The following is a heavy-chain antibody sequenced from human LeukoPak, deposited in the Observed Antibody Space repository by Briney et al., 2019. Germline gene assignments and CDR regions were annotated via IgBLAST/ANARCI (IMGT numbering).Heavy chain of an antibody. J-gene: IGHJ6*02. CDR1: GGTFSSYA. V-gene: IGHV1-69*04. D-gene: IGHD3-3*01. CDR2: IIPILGIA. CDR3: ASDLEWLLEDQRYYYYGMDV. Sequence: SVKVSCKASGGTFSSYAISWVRQAPGQGLEWMGRIIPILGIANYAQKFQGRVTITADKSTSTAYMELSSLRSEDTAVYYCASDLEWLLEDQRYYYYGMDVWGQGTTATVSS.